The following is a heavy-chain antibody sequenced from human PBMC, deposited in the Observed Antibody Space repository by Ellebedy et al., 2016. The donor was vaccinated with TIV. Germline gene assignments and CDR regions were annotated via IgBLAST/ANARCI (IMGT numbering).Heavy chain of an antibody. CDR2: INHSGST. V-gene: IGHV4-34*01. J-gene: IGHJ5*02. D-gene: IGHD3-22*01. CDR1: GGSFSGHY. Sequence: SETLSLTCAVYGGSFSGHYWSWIRQSPGKGLEWIGAINHSGSTNYNPSLQSRVTMSVDTSKNQFSLRLSSVTAADTAVYYCARARLGGYYSSWGQGTLVTVSS. CDR3: ARARLGGYYSS.